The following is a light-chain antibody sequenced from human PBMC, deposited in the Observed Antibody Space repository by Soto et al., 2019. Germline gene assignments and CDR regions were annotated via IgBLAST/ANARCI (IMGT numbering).Light chain of an antibody. CDR3: QQYNSNLIT. CDR2: DAS. CDR1: QSISIW. V-gene: IGKV1-5*01. J-gene: IGKJ5*01. Sequence: DIQMTQFPSTLSASVGGRVTISCRASQSISIWLAWYQQKPGKAPKLLIYDASSSESGVPSRFSGSGSGTEFTLTISSLQPDDSATYYCQQYNSNLITFGQGTRLEIK.